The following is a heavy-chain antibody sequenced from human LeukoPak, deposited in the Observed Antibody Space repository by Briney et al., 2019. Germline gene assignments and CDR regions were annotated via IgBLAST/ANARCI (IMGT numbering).Heavy chain of an antibody. CDR1: GFTVSTNY. J-gene: IGHJ4*02. CDR3: SRGQGPDFDY. Sequence: PGGSLRLSCVASGFTVSTNYMSWVRQAPGQGLEWVSVIYAGGNTYYAASAKGRFTIPRENSKNTLYLKMKSLKAEDTAVFCFSRGQGPDFDYWGQGTLVTVSS. CDR2: IYAGGNT. V-gene: IGHV3-66*01.